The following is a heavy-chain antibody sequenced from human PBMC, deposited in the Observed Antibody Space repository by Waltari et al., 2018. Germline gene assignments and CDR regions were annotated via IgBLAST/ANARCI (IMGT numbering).Heavy chain of an antibody. Sequence: QVQLQESGPGLVKPSQTLSLTCTVSGGSISSGGYYWSWIRQHPGKGLAWIGYIYYSGSTDDNPSLKNRVTISVDTSKNQFSLKLSSVTAADTAVYYCARVADYDSSGYYYPRDYWGQGTLVTVSS. CDR1: GGSISSGGYY. V-gene: IGHV4-31*03. CDR3: ARVADYDSSGYYYPRDY. D-gene: IGHD3-22*01. CDR2: IYYSGST. J-gene: IGHJ4*02.